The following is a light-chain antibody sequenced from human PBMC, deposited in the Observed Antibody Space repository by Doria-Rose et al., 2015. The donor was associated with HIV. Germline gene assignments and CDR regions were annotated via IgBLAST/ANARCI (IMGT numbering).Light chain of an antibody. Sequence: SVLIQPASVSGSPGQSITISCTGTSSDVGGYNYVSWYQQHPGKAPKLMIYDVSKRPSGVSNRFSGSKSGNTASLTISRLQAEDEADYYCCSYAGSSTFLVFGGGTKLT. CDR1: SSDVGGYNY. CDR2: DVS. V-gene: IGLV2-23*02. J-gene: IGLJ2*01. CDR3: CSYAGSSTFLV.